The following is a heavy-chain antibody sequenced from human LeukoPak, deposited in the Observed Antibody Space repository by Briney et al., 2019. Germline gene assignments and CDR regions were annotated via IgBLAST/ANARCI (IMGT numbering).Heavy chain of an antibody. Sequence: GGSLRLSCAASGFTFSSYAMSWVRQAPGKGLEWVSYISSSGSTIYYADSVKGRFTISRDNAKNSLYLQMNSLRAEDTAVYYCARVRCSGGSCYLGIDAFDIWGQGTMVTVSS. CDR2: ISSSGSTI. D-gene: IGHD2-15*01. J-gene: IGHJ3*02. V-gene: IGHV3-48*04. CDR1: GFTFSSYA. CDR3: ARVRCSGGSCYLGIDAFDI.